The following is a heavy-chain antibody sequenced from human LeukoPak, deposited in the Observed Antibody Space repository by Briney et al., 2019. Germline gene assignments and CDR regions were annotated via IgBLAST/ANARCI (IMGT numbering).Heavy chain of an antibody. CDR3: ARGEYSSRGQGCWFDP. CDR1: GFPFSSYS. D-gene: IGHD6-13*01. Sequence: GGSLSLSCAASGFPFSSYSMSWVRQAPGKGLEWVSSISSSSSYIYYADSVKGRFTISRDNAKNSLYLQMNSLRAEDTAVYYCARGEYSSRGQGCWFDPWGQGTLVTVSS. CDR2: ISSSSSYI. V-gene: IGHV3-21*01. J-gene: IGHJ5*02.